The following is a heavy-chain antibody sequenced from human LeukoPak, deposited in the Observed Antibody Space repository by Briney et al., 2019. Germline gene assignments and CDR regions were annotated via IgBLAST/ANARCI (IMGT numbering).Heavy chain of an antibody. D-gene: IGHD5-24*01. CDR2: INPSGGSA. V-gene: IGHV1-46*01. CDR3: ARDYNILGGAGAFDI. CDR1: GYTFTSYA. Sequence: ASVKVSCKASGYTFTSYAMHWVRQAPGQGLEWMGIINPSGGSATYAQKSQGRVTMTRDTSTSTVYMEVRSLRSEDTAVYYCARDYNILGGAGAFDIWGQGTMVTVSS. J-gene: IGHJ3*02.